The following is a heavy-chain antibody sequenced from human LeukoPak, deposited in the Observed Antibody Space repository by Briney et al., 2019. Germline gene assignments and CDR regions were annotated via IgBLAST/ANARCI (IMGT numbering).Heavy chain of an antibody. CDR3: AKIAGGIQDY. V-gene: IGHV3-23*01. Sequence: GGSLRLSCAASGFTFSTYAMSWVRQAPGEGLQWVSSTSFNGGTNYYADYVKGRFTMSRDNSKNTLYLQMNGLRAEDTAEYYCAKIAGGIQDYWGQGTLVTVSS. D-gene: IGHD3-16*01. J-gene: IGHJ4*02. CDR2: TSFNGGTN. CDR1: GFTFSTYA.